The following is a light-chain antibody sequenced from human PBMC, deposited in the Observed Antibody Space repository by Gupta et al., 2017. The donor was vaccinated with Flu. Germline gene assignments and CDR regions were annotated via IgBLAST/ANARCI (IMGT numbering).Light chain of an antibody. CDR3: QQYNDWPYT. Sequence: EIVMTLSPATLSVSPGERATLSCRASQSVSSYLAWYQQKPGQAPRLLIYCASTRATGIPARFSGSGSGTEFTLTISSLQAEDFAVYYCQQYNDWPYTFGQGTKLEIK. CDR1: QSVSSY. V-gene: IGKV3-15*01. CDR2: CAS. J-gene: IGKJ2*01.